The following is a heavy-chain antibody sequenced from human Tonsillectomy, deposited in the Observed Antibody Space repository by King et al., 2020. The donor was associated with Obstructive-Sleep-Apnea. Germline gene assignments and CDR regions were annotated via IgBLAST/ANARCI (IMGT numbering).Heavy chain of an antibody. J-gene: IGHJ4*02. V-gene: IGHV3-7*03. CDR3: ARGIYYDSSVYQDYLDY. CDR1: GFTFSSYW. CDR2: IKQDGSEK. Sequence: QLVQSGGGLVQPGGSLRLSCAASGFTFSSYWMSWVRQAPGKGMEWVANIKQDGSEKYYVDSVKGRFTISRDNAKNSLYLQMNSLRAEDTAVYHCARGIYYDSSVYQDYLDYWGKGALVTVSS. D-gene: IGHD3-22*01.